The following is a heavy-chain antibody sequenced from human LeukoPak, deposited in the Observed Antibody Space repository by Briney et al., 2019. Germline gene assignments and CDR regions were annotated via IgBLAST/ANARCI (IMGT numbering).Heavy chain of an antibody. CDR2: IYYSGST. Sequence: PSETLSLTCTVSGGSISSYYWGWIRQPPGKGLEWIGSIYYSGSTYYNPSLKSRVTMSIDTSKNQFSLKLSSVTPADTAVYYCARQVYSSSWSYYFEYWGQGILVTVSS. J-gene: IGHJ4*02. CDR1: GGSISSYY. CDR3: ARQVYSSSWSYYFEY. V-gene: IGHV4-39*07. D-gene: IGHD6-13*01.